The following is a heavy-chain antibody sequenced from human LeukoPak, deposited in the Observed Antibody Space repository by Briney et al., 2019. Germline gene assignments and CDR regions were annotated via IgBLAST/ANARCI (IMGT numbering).Heavy chain of an antibody. CDR3: ARIGGYYDSSGPTDSFDY. CDR1: GYTFTGYY. D-gene: IGHD3-22*01. CDR2: INPNSGGT. J-gene: IGHJ4*02. Sequence: ASVKVSCKASGYTFTGYYMHWVRQAPGQGLEWMGWINPNSGGTNYAQKFQGRVTMTRDTSISTAYMELSRLRSDDTAVYYCARIGGYYDSSGPTDSFDYWGQGTLVTVSS. V-gene: IGHV1-2*02.